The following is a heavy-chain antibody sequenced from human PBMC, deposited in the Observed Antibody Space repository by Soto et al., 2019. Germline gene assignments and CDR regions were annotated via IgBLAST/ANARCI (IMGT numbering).Heavy chain of an antibody. CDR1: GYTFTSYG. Sequence: GALVKVSCKASGYTFTSYGISWVRQAPGQGLEWMGWISAYNGNTNYAQKLQGRVTMTTDTSTSTAYMELRSLRSDDTAVYYCARDYYDSSGYSRGRWFDPWGQGTLVTVSS. CDR2: ISAYNGNT. J-gene: IGHJ5*02. CDR3: ARDYYDSSGYSRGRWFDP. V-gene: IGHV1-18*01. D-gene: IGHD3-22*01.